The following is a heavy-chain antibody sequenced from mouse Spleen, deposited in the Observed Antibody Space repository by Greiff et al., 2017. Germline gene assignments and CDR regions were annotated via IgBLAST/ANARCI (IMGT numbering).Heavy chain of an antibody. V-gene: IGHV1-5*01. CDR2: IYPGNSDT. D-gene: IGHD2-5*01. Sequence: EVQLQQSGTVLARPGASVKMSCKTSGYTFTSYWMHWVKQRPGQGLEWIGAIYPGNSDTSYNQKFKGKAKLTAVTSASTAYMELSSLTNEDSAVYYCTRDSNYVRDWFAYWGQGTLVTVSA. J-gene: IGHJ3*01. CDR3: TRDSNYVRDWFAY. CDR1: GYTFTSYW.